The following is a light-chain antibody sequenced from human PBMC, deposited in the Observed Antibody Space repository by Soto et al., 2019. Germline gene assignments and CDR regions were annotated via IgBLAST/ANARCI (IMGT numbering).Light chain of an antibody. CDR3: QQSYSTPRT. J-gene: IGKJ1*01. CDR1: QSISSY. Sequence: DIQMTQSPSSLSSSFVYIVTITCLSSQSISSYLNWYQQKPGKAPKLLIYAASSLQSGVPSRFSGSGSGTDFTLTISSLQPEDFATYYCQQSYSTPRTVGQGTKVDIK. CDR2: AAS. V-gene: IGKV1-39*01.